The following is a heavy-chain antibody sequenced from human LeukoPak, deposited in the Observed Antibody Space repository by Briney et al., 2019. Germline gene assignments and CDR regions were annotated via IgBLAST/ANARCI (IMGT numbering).Heavy chain of an antibody. CDR3: ARDGIAVFGVITGNYYYMDV. CDR1: GGSFSDYS. D-gene: IGHD3-3*01. CDR2: VSHGGTT. J-gene: IGHJ6*03. V-gene: IGHV4-34*01. Sequence: PSETLSLTCTVYGGSFSDYSWSWIRPPPGKGLEWIGEVSHGGTTNHNPSLESRVTISIDTSNSQFSLNLKSVTAADSGVYYCARDGIAVFGVITGNYYYMDVWGKGTTVTVSS.